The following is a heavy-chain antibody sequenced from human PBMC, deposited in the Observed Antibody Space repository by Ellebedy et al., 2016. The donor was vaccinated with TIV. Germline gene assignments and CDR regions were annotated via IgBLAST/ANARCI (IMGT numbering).Heavy chain of an antibody. CDR1: GFSFSTYG. J-gene: IGHJ4*02. CDR2: KRFDGRKE. V-gene: IGHV3-30*02. Sequence: PGGSLRLSCVASGFSFSTYGMHWVRQAQGKGLEGVALKRFDGRKEYNGDYGKGRFVSSRDVSKNTLLLQMNRLRAEDTAMYYCTRETNPSPGSVAGTGFDCWGQGALVIVSS. CDR3: TRETNPSPGSVAGTGFDC. D-gene: IGHD6-19*01.